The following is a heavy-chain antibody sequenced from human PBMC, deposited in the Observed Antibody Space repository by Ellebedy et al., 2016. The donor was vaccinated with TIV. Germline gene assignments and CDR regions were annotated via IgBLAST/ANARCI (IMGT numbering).Heavy chain of an antibody. D-gene: IGHD6-13*01. CDR1: GGSFSGYY. CDR2: INHSGST. J-gene: IGHJ4*02. Sequence: SETLSLXCAVYGGSFSGYYWTWIRQPPGKGLEWIGEINHSGSTYYNPSLKSRVTISVDTSKNQFSLKLSSVTAADTAVYYCAVYSSSYYQVDYWGQGTLVAVSS. V-gene: IGHV4-34*01. CDR3: AVYSSSYYQVDY.